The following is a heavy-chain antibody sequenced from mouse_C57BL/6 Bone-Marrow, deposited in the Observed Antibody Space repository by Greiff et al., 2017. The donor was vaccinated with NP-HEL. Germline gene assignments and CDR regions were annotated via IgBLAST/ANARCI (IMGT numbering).Heavy chain of an antibody. Sequence: QVQLQQSGAELVMPGASVKLSCKASGYTFTSYWMHWVKQRPGQGLEWIGEIDPSDSYTNYNQKFKGKSTLTVDKSSSTAYMQLSSLTSEDSAVYYCAREWDFWFAYWGQGTLVTVSA. CDR3: AREWDFWFAY. CDR2: IDPSDSYT. D-gene: IGHD1-3*01. CDR1: GYTFTSYW. V-gene: IGHV1-69*01. J-gene: IGHJ3*01.